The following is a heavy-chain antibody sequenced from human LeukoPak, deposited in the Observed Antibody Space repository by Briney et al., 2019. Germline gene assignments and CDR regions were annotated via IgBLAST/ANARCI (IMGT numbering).Heavy chain of an antibody. J-gene: IGHJ4*02. CDR1: GGSFSGYY. Sequence: SETLSLTCAVYGGSFSGYYWSWIRQPPGKGLEWIGEINHSGSTNYNPSLKSRVTISVDTSKNQFSLKLSSVTAADTAVYYCARGTMVRGVIIHFDYWGQGTLVTVSS. CDR2: INHSGST. CDR3: ARGTMVRGVIIHFDY. D-gene: IGHD3-10*01. V-gene: IGHV4-34*01.